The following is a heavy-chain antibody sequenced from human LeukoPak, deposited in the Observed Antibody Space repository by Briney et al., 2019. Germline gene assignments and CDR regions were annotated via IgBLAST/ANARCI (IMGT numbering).Heavy chain of an antibody. CDR2: INTNTGNP. CDR3: ARPSSSWPGDALDI. J-gene: IGHJ3*02. Sequence: GASVKVSCKASGYTFTSYAMNWVRQAPGQGLEWMGWINTNTGNPTYAQGFTGRFVFSLDTSVSTSYLQISSLKAEDTAVFYCARPSSSWPGDALDIWGQGTMVTVSS. CDR1: GYTFTSYA. D-gene: IGHD6-13*01. V-gene: IGHV7-4-1*02.